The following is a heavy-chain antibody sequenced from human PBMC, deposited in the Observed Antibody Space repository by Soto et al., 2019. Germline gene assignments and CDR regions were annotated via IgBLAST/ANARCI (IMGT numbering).Heavy chain of an antibody. J-gene: IGHJ3*02. CDR2: IYYSGST. V-gene: IGHV4-59*08. D-gene: IGHD6-13*01. Sequence: QVPLQESGPGLVKPSETLSLTCTVSGGSISSYYWSWIRQPPGKGLEWIGYIYYSGSTNYNPSLKSRVTISVDTSKNQFSLKLSSVTAADTAVYYCARRYSSAFDIWGQGTMVTVSS. CDR1: GGSISSYY. CDR3: ARRYSSAFDI.